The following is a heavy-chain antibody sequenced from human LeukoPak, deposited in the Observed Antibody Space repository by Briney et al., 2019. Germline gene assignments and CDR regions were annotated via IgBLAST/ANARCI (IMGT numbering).Heavy chain of an antibody. D-gene: IGHD3-10*01. CDR3: AKDKGDYGSESPYGMDV. CDR1: GFTFSSYA. Sequence: TGGSLRLSCAASGFTFSSYAMSWVRQAPGKGLEWVSAISGSGGSTYYADSVKGRFTISRDNSKNTLYLQINSLRGEDTAVYYRAKDKGDYGSESPYGMDVWGQGTTVTVSS. J-gene: IGHJ6*02. V-gene: IGHV3-23*01. CDR2: ISGSGGST.